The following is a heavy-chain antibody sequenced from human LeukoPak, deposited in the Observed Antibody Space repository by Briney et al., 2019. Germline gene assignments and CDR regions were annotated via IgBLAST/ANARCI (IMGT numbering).Heavy chain of an antibody. CDR2: IRSKAYGGTT. D-gene: IGHD1-26*01. CDR3: TRGRIVGNPLDY. V-gene: IGHV3-49*04. CDR1: GLTFGDYA. Sequence: GGSLRLSCTASGLTFGDYAMSWVRQAPGKGLEWVGFIRSKAYGGTTEYAASVKGRFTISRDDSKSIAYLQMNSLKTEDTAVYYCTRGRIVGNPLDYWGQGTLVTVSS. J-gene: IGHJ4*02.